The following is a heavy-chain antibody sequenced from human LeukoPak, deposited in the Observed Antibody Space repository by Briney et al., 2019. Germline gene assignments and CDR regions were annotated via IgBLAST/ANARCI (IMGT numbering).Heavy chain of an antibody. CDR1: GFTFSFYE. V-gene: IGHV3-48*03. Sequence: GGSLRLSCAASGFTFSFYETNWVRQAPGKGLEWVSYISTSGSTKYYSDSVKGRFTISRDNAKNSLYLQMNSLRAEDMAVYYCAVGDSSSWYDYWGQGTLVTVSS. CDR3: AVGDSSSWYDY. J-gene: IGHJ4*02. CDR2: ISTSGSTK. D-gene: IGHD6-13*01.